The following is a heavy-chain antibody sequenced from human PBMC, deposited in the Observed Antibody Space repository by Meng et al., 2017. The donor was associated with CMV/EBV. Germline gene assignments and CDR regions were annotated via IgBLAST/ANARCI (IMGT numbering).Heavy chain of an antibody. D-gene: IGHD5-12*01. Sequence: GESLKISCAASGFTFSSYGIHWVRQAPGKGLEWVAVIWYDGSNKYYADSVKGRFTISRDNSKNTLYLQMNSLRAEDTAVYYCAKEAGYIVATIIPPFYGMDVWGQGTTVTVSS. CDR2: IWYDGSNK. V-gene: IGHV3-33*06. J-gene: IGHJ6*02. CDR3: AKEAGYIVATIIPPFYGMDV. CDR1: GFTFSSYG.